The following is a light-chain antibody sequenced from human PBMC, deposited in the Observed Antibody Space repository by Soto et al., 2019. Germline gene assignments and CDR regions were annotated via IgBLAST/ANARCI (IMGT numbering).Light chain of an antibody. V-gene: IGKV1-27*01. J-gene: IGKJ1*01. Sequence: DIQMTQSPASLSASVGDRVTITCRASQGCIDYLAWYQQKPGKAPKLLIYAASTLQSGVPSRFSGSGAGTDFTLTISSLQPEDVATYYCQKYNSAPRTFGQGTKVAIK. CDR2: AAS. CDR1: QGCIDY. CDR3: QKYNSAPRT.